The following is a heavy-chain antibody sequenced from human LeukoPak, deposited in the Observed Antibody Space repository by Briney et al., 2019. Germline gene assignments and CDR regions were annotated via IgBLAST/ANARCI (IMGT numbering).Heavy chain of an antibody. J-gene: IGHJ6*02. V-gene: IGHV3-30*03. CDR1: GFTFSSYG. Sequence: GRSLRLSCAASGFTFSSYGMHWVRQAPGKGPEWVTVVSYDGSNKYYADSVKGRFTISRDNSKNTLYLQMNSLRAEDTAVYYCARRPIKYYYYGMDVWGQGTTVTVSS. CDR3: ARRPIKYYYYGMDV. CDR2: VSYDGSNK.